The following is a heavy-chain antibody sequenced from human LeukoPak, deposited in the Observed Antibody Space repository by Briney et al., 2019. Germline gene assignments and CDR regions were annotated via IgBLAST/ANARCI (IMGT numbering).Heavy chain of an antibody. Sequence: SETLSLTCTVSGGSISSSSYYWGWIRQPPGKGLEWIGSLYYSGSTYYNPSLKSRVTISVDTSKNQFSLKLSSVTAADTAVYYCARRNGKRSDLLWGQGTLVTVSS. CDR3: ARRNGKRSDLL. CDR2: LYYSGST. V-gene: IGHV4-39*01. J-gene: IGHJ4*02. D-gene: IGHD6-19*01. CDR1: GGSISSSSYY.